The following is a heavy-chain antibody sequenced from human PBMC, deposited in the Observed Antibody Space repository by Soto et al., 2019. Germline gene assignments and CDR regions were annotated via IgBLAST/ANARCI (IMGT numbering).Heavy chain of an antibody. D-gene: IGHD5-12*01. J-gene: IGHJ4*02. V-gene: IGHV3-23*01. CDR2: IGGRGSNP. CDR1: GFTFSSYA. CDR3: AKDRGDGYYYLGYQFDY. Sequence: GGSLRLSCAASGFTFSSYAMNWVRQSSGKGLEWVSTIGGRGSNPYYADSVKGRFTVSRDNPKNTLFLQMNSLRVEETAVFYRAKDRGDGYYYLGYQFDYLGQGA.